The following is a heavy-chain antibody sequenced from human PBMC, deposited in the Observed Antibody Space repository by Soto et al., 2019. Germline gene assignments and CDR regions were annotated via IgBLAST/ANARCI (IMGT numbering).Heavy chain of an antibody. V-gene: IGHV4-59*08. CDR3: ARATIVLVPAAMVSHWFDP. D-gene: IGHD2-2*01. J-gene: IGHJ5*02. CDR2: IYYSGST. CDR1: GGSFSPNY. Sequence: SETLSLTCNVSGGSFSPNYWSWIRQPPGKGLEWVGYIYYSGSTNYNPSLKSRVTISVDTSKNQFSLRLSSVTAADTAVYYCARATIVLVPAAMVSHWFDPWGQGTLVT.